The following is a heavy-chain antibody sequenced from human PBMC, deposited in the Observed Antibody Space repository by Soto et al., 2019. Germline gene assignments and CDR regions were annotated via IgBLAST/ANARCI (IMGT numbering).Heavy chain of an antibody. Sequence: ASVKVSCKASGYTFTSYGISWVRQAPGQGLEWMGWSSAYNGNTNYAQKLQGRVTMTTDTSTSTAYMELRSLRSDDTAVYYCASLRLDTAMVDYYYYGMDVWGQGTTVTVSS. CDR1: GYTFTSYG. D-gene: IGHD5-18*01. V-gene: IGHV1-18*04. J-gene: IGHJ6*02. CDR2: SSAYNGNT. CDR3: ASLRLDTAMVDYYYYGMDV.